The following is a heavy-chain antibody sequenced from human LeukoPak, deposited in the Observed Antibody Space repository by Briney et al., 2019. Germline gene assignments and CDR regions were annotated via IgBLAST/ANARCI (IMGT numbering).Heavy chain of an antibody. D-gene: IGHD6-6*01. CDR2: IIPIFGTA. Sequence: AASVKVSCKASGGTFSSYAISWVRQAPGQGLEWMGGIIPIFGTANYAQKFQGRVTITVDESTSTAYMELSSLRSEDTAVYYCARGEYSSSSGYMDVWGKGTTVTVSS. CDR3: ARGEYSSSSGYMDV. CDR1: GGTFSSYA. J-gene: IGHJ6*03. V-gene: IGHV1-69*13.